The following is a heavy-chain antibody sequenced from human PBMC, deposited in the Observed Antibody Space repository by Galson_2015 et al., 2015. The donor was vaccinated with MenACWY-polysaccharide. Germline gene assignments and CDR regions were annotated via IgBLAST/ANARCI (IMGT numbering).Heavy chain of an antibody. V-gene: IGHV3-30*03. D-gene: IGHD6-13*01. CDR3: ARYEGAAGGTGGGFDY. CDR1: GFTFSRYG. J-gene: IGHJ4*02. Sequence: SLRLSCAASGFTFSRYGMHWVRQAPGKGLEWVTVISYDGRSQYYVDSVRGRFTISRDNSKNTLFLQMNSLRPEDTAVYYCARYEGAAGGTGGGFDYWGQGILVTVSS. CDR2: ISYDGRSQ.